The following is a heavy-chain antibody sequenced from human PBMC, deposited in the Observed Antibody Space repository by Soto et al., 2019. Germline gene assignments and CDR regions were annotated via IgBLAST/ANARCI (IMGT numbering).Heavy chain of an antibody. CDR3: ARPAYYDCVWGSYPKGVLFDY. J-gene: IGHJ4*02. V-gene: IGHV1-69*01. CDR2: IIPIFGTA. D-gene: IGHD3-16*02. CDR1: GGTFSSYA. Sequence: QVQLVQSGAEVQKPGSSVKVSCKASGGTFSSYAISWVRQAPGQGLEWMGGIIPIFGTANYAQKFQGRVTITADESTSTAYMELSILRSEDTAVYYCARPAYYDCVWGSYPKGVLFDYWGQGTLVTVSS.